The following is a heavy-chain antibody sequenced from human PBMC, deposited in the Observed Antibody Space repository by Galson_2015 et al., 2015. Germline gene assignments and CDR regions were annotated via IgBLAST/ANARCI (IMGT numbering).Heavy chain of an antibody. Sequence: SLRLSCAASGFTFSSNWVHWVRQAPGKGLVWVSRINSDGSSTSYADSVQGRFTISRDNAKNTLHLQMNGLRAEDTAIYYCANSDWYAAFDIWGQGTMVTVSS. J-gene: IGHJ3*02. D-gene: IGHD6-19*01. CDR3: ANSDWYAAFDI. CDR1: GFTFSSNW. V-gene: IGHV3-74*01. CDR2: INSDGSST.